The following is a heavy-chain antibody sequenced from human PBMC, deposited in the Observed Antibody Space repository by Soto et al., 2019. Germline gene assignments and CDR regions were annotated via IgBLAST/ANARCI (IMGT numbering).Heavy chain of an antibody. CDR2: IIPILGIA. Sequence: SVKVSCKASGGTFSSYTISWVRQAPGQGLEWMGRIIPILGIANYAQKFQGRVTITADKSTSTAYMELSSLRSEDTAVYYCAARLLWFGEFYYYYGMDVWGQGTTVTVSS. V-gene: IGHV1-69*02. CDR3: AARLLWFGEFYYYYGMDV. J-gene: IGHJ6*02. CDR1: GGTFSSYT. D-gene: IGHD3-10*01.